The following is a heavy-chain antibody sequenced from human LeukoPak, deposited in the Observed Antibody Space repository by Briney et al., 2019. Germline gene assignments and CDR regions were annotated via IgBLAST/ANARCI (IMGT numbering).Heavy chain of an antibody. Sequence: SETLSLTCVVYGPSFSNYYWSWIRQPPGKGLEWIGEINHTGSTNYNPSLKSRVAISVDKSKNQFSLNLSSMTAADTVVYYCASSVVVPSAADYWGQGTLVTVSS. CDR1: GPSFSNYY. D-gene: IGHD2-2*01. V-gene: IGHV4-34*01. J-gene: IGHJ4*02. CDR2: INHTGST. CDR3: ASSVVVPSAADY.